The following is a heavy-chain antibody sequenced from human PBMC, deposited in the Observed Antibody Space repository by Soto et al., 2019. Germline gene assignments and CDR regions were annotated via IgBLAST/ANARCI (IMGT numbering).Heavy chain of an antibody. CDR3: ARDRYREDIVLVPPVY. D-gene: IGHD2-2*01. J-gene: IGHJ4*02. Sequence: QVQLVQSGAEVKKPGASVKVSCKASGYTFTSYGISWVRQAPGQGLEWMGWISAYNGNTNYAQKLQGRVTMTTDTSTSTADMELRSLRSDDTAVYYCARDRYREDIVLVPPVYWGQGTLFTVSS. CDR1: GYTFTSYG. V-gene: IGHV1-18*01. CDR2: ISAYNGNT.